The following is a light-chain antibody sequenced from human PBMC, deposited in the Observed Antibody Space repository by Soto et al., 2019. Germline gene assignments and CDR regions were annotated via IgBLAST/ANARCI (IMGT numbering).Light chain of an antibody. CDR1: RSDVGGYNY. CDR2: DVT. J-gene: IGLJ1*01. V-gene: IGLV2-14*03. CDR3: CSYTSSSTYV. Sequence: QSALTQRASVSGSPGQSSTISSTGTRSDVGGYNYVYWHQHHPGKAPKLIIYDVTNRPSGVSDRFSGSKSCNTASLTISGLQAEDEADYYCCSYTSSSTYVFGPGTKVTVL.